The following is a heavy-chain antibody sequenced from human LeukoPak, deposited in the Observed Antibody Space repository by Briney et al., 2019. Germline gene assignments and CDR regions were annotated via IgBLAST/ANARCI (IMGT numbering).Heavy chain of an antibody. CDR2: IYKTGST. CDR1: GDSISSGGYY. CDR3: ARVVLR. Sequence: SETLSLTCTVSGDSISSGGYYWSWIRQRPGKGLEWIGYIYKTGSTYYNPSRKSRVTMSVDTTRNQFFLKLNSVTAEDTAVYYCARVVLRWGQGTLGTLSS. V-gene: IGHV4-31*03. J-gene: IGHJ4*02.